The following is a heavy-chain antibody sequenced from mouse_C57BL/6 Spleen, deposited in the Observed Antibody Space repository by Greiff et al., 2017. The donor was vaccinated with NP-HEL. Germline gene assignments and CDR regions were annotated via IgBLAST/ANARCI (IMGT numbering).Heavy chain of an antibody. CDR2: ISYDGSN. D-gene: IGHD2-1*01. CDR1: GYSITSGYY. Sequence: ESGPGLVKPSQSLSLTCSVTGYSITSGYYWYWIRQFPGNKLEWMGYISYDGSNNYNPSLKNRISITRDTTKNQFFLKLNSVTTEDTATYYCARDMVRDAMDYWGQGTSVTVSS. J-gene: IGHJ4*01. V-gene: IGHV3-6*01. CDR3: ARDMVRDAMDY.